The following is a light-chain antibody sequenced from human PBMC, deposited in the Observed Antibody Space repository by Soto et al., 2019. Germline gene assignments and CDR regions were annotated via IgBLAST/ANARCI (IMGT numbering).Light chain of an antibody. CDR2: DVS. CDR3: SSYTSSNPVV. J-gene: IGLJ2*01. V-gene: IGLV2-14*03. CDR1: SSDVGGYNY. Sequence: QSALTQPASVSGSPGQSITISCTGTSSDVGGYNYVSWYQHLPGKAPQLMIYDVSNRPSGVSNRFSGSKSGNTASLTISGLQAEDEADYYCSSYTSSNPVVFGGGTQLTVL.